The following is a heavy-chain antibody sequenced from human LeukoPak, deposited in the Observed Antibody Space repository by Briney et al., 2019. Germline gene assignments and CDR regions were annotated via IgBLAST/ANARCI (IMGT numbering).Heavy chain of an antibody. J-gene: IGHJ5*02. CDR3: ARKAAGGNWFDP. D-gene: IGHD6-13*01. V-gene: IGHV4-30-2*01. CDR1: GGSISSGGYS. CDR2: IYHSGST. Sequence: SETLSLTCAVSGGSISSGGYSWSWIRQPPGKGLEWIGYIYHSGSTYYNPSLKSRVTISVDRSKNQFSLKLSSATAADTAVYYCARKAAGGNWFDPWGQGTLVTVSS.